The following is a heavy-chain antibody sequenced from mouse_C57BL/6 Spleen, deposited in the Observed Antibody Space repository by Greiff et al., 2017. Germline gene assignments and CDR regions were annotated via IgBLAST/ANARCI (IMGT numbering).Heavy chain of an antibody. CDR1: GYTFTSYW. J-gene: IGHJ2*01. V-gene: IGHV1-55*01. CDR2: IYPGSGST. CDR3: ARRRAAQARD. Sequence: QVQLQQPGAELVKPGASVKMSCKASGYTFTSYWITWVKQRPGQGLEWIGDIYPGSGSTNYNEKFKSKATLTVDTSSSTAYMQLSSLTSEDSAVYYCARRRAAQARDWGQDTTLTVSS. D-gene: IGHD3-2*02.